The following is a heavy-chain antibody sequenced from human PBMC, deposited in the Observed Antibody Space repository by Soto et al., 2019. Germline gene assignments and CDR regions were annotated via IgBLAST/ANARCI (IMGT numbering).Heavy chain of an antibody. V-gene: IGHV3-23*01. CDR1: GFTFSSYA. Sequence: GESLKISCAASGFTFSSYAMSWVRQAPGKGLEWVSAISGSGGSTYYADSVKGRFTISRDNSKNTLYLQMNSLRAEDTAVYYCAKERYSSSWLQHWGQGTLVTVSS. CDR3: AKERYSSSWLQH. CDR2: ISGSGGST. J-gene: IGHJ1*01. D-gene: IGHD6-13*01.